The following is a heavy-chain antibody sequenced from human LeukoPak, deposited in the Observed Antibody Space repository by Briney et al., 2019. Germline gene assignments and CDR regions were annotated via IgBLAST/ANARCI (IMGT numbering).Heavy chain of an antibody. CDR2: IIPIFGTA. V-gene: IGHV1-69*13. D-gene: IGHD3-22*01. J-gene: IGHJ3*02. CDR1: GGTFSSSA. Sequence: GASVKVSCKASGGTFSSSAISWVRQAPGQGLEWMGGIIPIFGTATYAQKFQGRVTITADESTSTAYMELSSLRSEDTAVYYCARGAMIVVEDFDIWGQGTMVTVSS. CDR3: ARGAMIVVEDFDI.